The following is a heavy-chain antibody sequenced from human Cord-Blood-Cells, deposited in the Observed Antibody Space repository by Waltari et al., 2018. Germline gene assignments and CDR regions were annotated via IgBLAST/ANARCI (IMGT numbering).Heavy chain of an antibody. CDR1: GGSISSSSYY. CDR3: ARLYRGRYDFWSGWNAFDI. J-gene: IGHJ3*02. CDR2: IYYSGST. D-gene: IGHD3-3*01. Sequence: QLQLQESGPGLVKPSETLSLTCTVSGGSISSSSYYWGWIRQPPGKGLEWIGSIYYSGSTYYNPSLKSRVTISVDTSKNQFSLKLSSVTAADTAVYYCARLYRGRYDFWSGWNAFDIWGQGTMVTVFS. V-gene: IGHV4-39*01.